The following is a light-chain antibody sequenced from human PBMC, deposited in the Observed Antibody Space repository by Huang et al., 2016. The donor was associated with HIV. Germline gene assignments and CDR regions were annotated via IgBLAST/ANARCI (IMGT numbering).Light chain of an antibody. CDR2: AAS. V-gene: IGKV1-27*01. J-gene: IGKJ2*01. Sequence: DIQMTQSPSSLPTSVGDRVTITCRASQDIGNYLAWYQQKPGKVPKLLIYAASTLHSGVPSRFRGSGSGTDFTLTISSLQPEDVATYYCQKYNSAPYTFGQGTKLDI. CDR1: QDIGNY. CDR3: QKYNSAPYT.